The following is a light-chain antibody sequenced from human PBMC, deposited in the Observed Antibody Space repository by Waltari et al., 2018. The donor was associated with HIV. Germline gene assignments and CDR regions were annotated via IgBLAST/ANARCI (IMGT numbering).Light chain of an antibody. CDR2: MNH. CDR1: SSNIGSNS. CDR3: ATWDDSLNGWV. V-gene: IGLV1-44*01. J-gene: IGLJ3*02. Sequence: QSVLTQPPSASGTPGRGVTISCSGSSSNIGSNSVSWYQQFPGTAPKLLFYMNHERPSGVPDRFSGSKSGTAGFLAISGLQTEDEADYYCATWDDSLNGWVFGGGTDLTVL.